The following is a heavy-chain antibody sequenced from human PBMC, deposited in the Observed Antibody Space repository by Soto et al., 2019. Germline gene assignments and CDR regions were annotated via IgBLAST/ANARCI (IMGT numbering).Heavy chain of an antibody. D-gene: IGHD6-6*01. CDR2: IYYSGST. J-gene: IGHJ4*02. CDR1: GGSISSGDYY. Sequence: SETLSLTCTVAGGSISSGDYYWGWIRQPPGKGLEWIGSIYYSGSTYYNPSLKSRVTISVDTSKNQFSLKLSSVTAADTAVYYCANLRGSSVDYWGQGTLVTVSS. CDR3: ANLRGSSVDY. V-gene: IGHV4-39*01.